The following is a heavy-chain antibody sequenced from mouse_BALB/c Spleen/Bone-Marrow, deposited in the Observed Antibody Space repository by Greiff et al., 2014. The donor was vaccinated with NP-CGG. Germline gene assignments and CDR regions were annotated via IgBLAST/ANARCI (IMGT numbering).Heavy chain of an antibody. CDR1: GYTFTEYT. J-gene: IGHJ3*01. D-gene: IGHD2-2*01. Sequence: DVKLQESGPEVVKPGASVKISCKTSGYTFTEYTMHWVKQSHGKSLEWIGGINPNNGGTTYNQKFKGKATLTVDKSSSTAYMELRSLTSEDSAVYYCARSYGYERSWFAYWGQGTLVTVSA. CDR3: ARSYGYERSWFAY. V-gene: IGHV1-18*01. CDR2: INPNNGGT.